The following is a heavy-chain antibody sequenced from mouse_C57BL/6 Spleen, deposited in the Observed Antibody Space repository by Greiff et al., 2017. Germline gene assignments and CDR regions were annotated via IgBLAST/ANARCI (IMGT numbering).Heavy chain of an antibody. Sequence: QVQLQQSGAELARPGASVKLSCKASGYTFTSYGISWVKQRPGQGLEWIGEIYPRSGNTYYTEKFKGKATLTADKSSSTAYMELRSLTSEDSAVYCCARRGVTTVVARHYFDYWGQGTTLTVSS. CDR2: IYPRSGNT. D-gene: IGHD1-1*01. J-gene: IGHJ2*01. CDR1: GYTFTSYG. CDR3: ARRGVTTVVARHYFDY. V-gene: IGHV1-81*01.